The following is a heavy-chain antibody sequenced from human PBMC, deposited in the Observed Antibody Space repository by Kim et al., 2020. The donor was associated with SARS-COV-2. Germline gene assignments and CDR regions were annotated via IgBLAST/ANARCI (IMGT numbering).Heavy chain of an antibody. Sequence: LETLSLTCTVSGGSVSSVSDYWSWIRQPPGMGLEWIGYIHYSGNTNSNSSLKSRVTMSVDTSRNHFSLRLTSVTAADTAMYYCVRATGSNAFDIWGQGTMVTVSS. CDR2: IHYSGNT. CDR1: GGSVSSVSDY. V-gene: IGHV4-61*03. D-gene: IGHD1-7*01. J-gene: IGHJ3*02. CDR3: VRATGSNAFDI.